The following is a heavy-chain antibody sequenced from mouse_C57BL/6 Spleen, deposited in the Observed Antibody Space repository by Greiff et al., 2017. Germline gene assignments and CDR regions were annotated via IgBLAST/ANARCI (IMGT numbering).Heavy chain of an antibody. V-gene: IGHV1-52*01. Sequence: QVQLQQPGAELVRPGSSVKLSCKASGYTFTSYWMHWVKQRPIQGLEWIGNIDPSDSETHYNQKFKDKATLTVDKSSSTAYMQLSSLTSEDSAVYYCARGVTTVVAHFDYWGQSTTLTVSS. CDR3: ARGVTTVVAHFDY. J-gene: IGHJ2*01. D-gene: IGHD1-1*01. CDR1: GYTFTSYW. CDR2: IDPSDSET.